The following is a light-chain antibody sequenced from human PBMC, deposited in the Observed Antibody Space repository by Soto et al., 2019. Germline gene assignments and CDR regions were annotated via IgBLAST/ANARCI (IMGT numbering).Light chain of an antibody. CDR1: ESVSRSY. V-gene: IGKV3-20*01. CDR2: GAS. J-gene: IGKJ5*01. CDR3: QQYGSSPIT. Sequence: EVVLTQSPGTLSLSPGERATLSCRASESVSRSYLAWYQQNPGQAPRLLIYGASSRATGIPDRFSGSGSGTDFTLTISRLEPADFAVYYCQQYGSSPITLGQGTRLEIK.